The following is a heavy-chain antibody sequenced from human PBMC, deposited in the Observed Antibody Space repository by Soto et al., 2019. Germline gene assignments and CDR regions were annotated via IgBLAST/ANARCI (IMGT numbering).Heavy chain of an antibody. V-gene: IGHV1-46*01. CDR1: GYTFTSYY. D-gene: IGHD6-13*01. CDR3: ARDPNIAAAGTNYFDY. Sequence: GASVKVSCKASGYTFTSYYMHWVRQAPGQGLEWMGIINPSGGSTSYAQKFQGRVTMTRDTSTSTVYMELSSLRSEDTAVYYCARDPNIAAAGTNYFDYWGQGTLVTVSS. CDR2: INPSGGST. J-gene: IGHJ4*02.